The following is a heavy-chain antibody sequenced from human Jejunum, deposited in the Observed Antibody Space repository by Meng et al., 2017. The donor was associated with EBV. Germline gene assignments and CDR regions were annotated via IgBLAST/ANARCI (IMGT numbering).Heavy chain of an antibody. CDR1: GGSFSGYY. Sequence: QVQLQQWGAGLLRPTETLSLTCAVYGGSFSGYYWSWVRQPPGRGLEYIGEVHFSGITNYTPSLKSRVTMSVDASKNQFSLRLTSVTAADTAVYYCARRTGDYVVGYWGRGTLVTVSS. CDR2: VHFSGIT. CDR3: ARRTGDYVVGY. V-gene: IGHV4-34*02. J-gene: IGHJ4*02. D-gene: IGHD2-8*02.